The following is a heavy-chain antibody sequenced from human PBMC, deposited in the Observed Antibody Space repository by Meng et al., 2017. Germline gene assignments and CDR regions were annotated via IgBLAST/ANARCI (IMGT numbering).Heavy chain of an antibody. D-gene: IGHD6-19*01. J-gene: IGHJ6*02. V-gene: IGHV3-9*01. CDR2: ISWNSGSI. CDR3: ARMRSIAVAGTYYYYYGMDV. Sequence: SLKISCAASGFTFDDYAMHWVRQAPGKGLEWVSGISWNSGSIGYADSVKGRFTISRDNAKNSLYLQMNSLRAEDTAVYYCARMRSIAVAGTYYYYYGMDVWGQGTTVTVSS. CDR1: GFTFDDYA.